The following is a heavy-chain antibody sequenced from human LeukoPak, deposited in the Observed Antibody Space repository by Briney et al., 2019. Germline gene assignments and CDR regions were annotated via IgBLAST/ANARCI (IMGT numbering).Heavy chain of an antibody. V-gene: IGHV3-30-3*01. D-gene: IGHD1-26*01. Sequence: GGSLRLSCAASGFTFNNYAIHWVRQALGKGLEWVAIISFDGGSKYYADSVKGRFTISRDNSKNTLYLQMNSLRAEDTAVYYCARDGIVGSPLFKFDYWGQGTLVTVSS. CDR2: ISFDGGSK. CDR3: ARDGIVGSPLFKFDY. CDR1: GFTFNNYA. J-gene: IGHJ4*02.